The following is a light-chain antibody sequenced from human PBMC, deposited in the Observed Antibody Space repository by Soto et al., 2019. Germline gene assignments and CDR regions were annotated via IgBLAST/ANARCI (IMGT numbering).Light chain of an antibody. CDR1: SSDIGGYNY. V-gene: IGLV2-14*03. J-gene: IGLJ2*01. CDR3: SSYTSASAFVL. Sequence: QSGLTQPASVSGSPGQSITISCTGTSSDIGGYNYVSWYQQHPGKAPKLVIYDVSHRPSGISHRFSGSKSANTAALTVSGLQAEDEADYYCSSYTSASAFVLFGGGTKLPV. CDR2: DVS.